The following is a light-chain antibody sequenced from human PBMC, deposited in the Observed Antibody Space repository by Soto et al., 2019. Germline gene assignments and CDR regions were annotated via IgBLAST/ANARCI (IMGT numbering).Light chain of an antibody. V-gene: IGKV1-39*01. CDR1: QSINIY. Sequence: IQLTQSPSSLSASVGDRVTVTCRASQSINIYLNSYQQKPGKAPTLLIYGASTLQSGVPSRFSGGGSRTDFTLTISSLQTEDFATYYCQQSYRSPYTFGQGTKLEI. J-gene: IGKJ2*01. CDR2: GAS. CDR3: QQSYRSPYT.